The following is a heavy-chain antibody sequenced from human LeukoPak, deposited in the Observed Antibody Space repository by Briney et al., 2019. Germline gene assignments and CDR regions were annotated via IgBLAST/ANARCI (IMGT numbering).Heavy chain of an antibody. Sequence: SETLSLTCTVSGGSISSGGYYWGWIRQPPGKGLEWIGYIYHSGSTYYNPSLKSRVTISVDRSKNQFSLKLSSVTAADTAVYYCARVYSYDFWSGYHDYWGQGTLVTVSS. CDR1: GGSISSGGYY. J-gene: IGHJ4*02. D-gene: IGHD3-3*01. CDR3: ARVYSYDFWSGYHDY. V-gene: IGHV4-30-2*01. CDR2: IYHSGST.